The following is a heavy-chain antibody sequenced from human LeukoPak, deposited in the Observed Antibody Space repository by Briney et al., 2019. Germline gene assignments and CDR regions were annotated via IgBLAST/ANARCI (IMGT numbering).Heavy chain of an antibody. V-gene: IGHV4-59*01. Sequence: SETLSLTCTVSGGSLSSYFWSWIRQPPGKGLEWIGYIYYSGATNYNPSLRSRVTISRDTSKNQFSLKVSSVTAADTAVYYCARGQYSGSCFDNWGQGSLVTVSS. CDR3: ARGQYSGSCFDN. J-gene: IGHJ4*02. CDR1: GGSLSSYF. D-gene: IGHD1-26*01. CDR2: IYYSGAT.